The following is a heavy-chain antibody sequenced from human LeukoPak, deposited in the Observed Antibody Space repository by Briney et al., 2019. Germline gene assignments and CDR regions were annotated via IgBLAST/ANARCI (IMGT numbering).Heavy chain of an antibody. CDR1: GGSISRGSYY. CDR3: AGASYDSSAVH. V-gene: IGHV4-61*02. J-gene: IGHJ1*01. CDR2: IYTSGST. Sequence: SETLSLTCTVSGGSISRGSYYWSWIRQPAGKGLEWIGRIYTSGSTNYNPSLKSRVTISVDTSKNQFSLKLSSVTAADTAMYYCAGASYDSSAVHRGQGNLVTVSS. D-gene: IGHD3-22*01.